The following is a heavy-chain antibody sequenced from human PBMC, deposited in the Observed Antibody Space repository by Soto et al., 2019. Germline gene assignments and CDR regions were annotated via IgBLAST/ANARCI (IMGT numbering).Heavy chain of an antibody. CDR2: MSHSGGT. Sequence: QVQLQQWGAGLLKPSETLSLTCAVYGGFVSSGRYDWSWIRQPPGKGLEWIGEMSHSGGTHFNPSLKSRVTISVDTSKDKFSLKMSSVTAADTALYYCARVERGTATTVVDAFDIWGPGTMVTVSS. CDR3: ARVERGTATTVVDAFDI. J-gene: IGHJ3*02. V-gene: IGHV4-34*01. D-gene: IGHD1-1*01. CDR1: GGFVSSGRYD.